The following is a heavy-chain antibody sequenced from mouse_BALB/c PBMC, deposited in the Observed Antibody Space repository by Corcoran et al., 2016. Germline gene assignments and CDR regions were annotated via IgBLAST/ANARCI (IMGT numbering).Heavy chain of an antibody. CDR2: INPYYGIT. CDR1: GYSFTDYI. V-gene: IGHV1-39*01. D-gene: IGHD2-4*01. CDR3: ARWTDYDYAMDY. J-gene: IGHJ4*01. Sequence: EIQLQQTGPELVKPGASVKISCKASGYSFTDYIMLWVKQSHGKSLEWIGNINPYYGITSYNLKFKGKATLTVDKSSSTAYMQLNSLTSEDSAVYYCARWTDYDYAMDYWGQGTSVTVSS.